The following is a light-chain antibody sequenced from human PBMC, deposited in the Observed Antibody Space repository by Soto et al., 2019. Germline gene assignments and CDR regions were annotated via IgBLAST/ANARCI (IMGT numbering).Light chain of an antibody. Sequence: EIVLTQSPATLSLSPGERATLCCRASQSVNTFLAWYQQKPGQSPRLLIYDTSFRATGIPTRFSGSGSGTGFSLTISSLEPEDFAIYYCQQRSNWPLTFGGGTKVEIK. V-gene: IGKV3-11*01. CDR1: QSVNTF. CDR3: QQRSNWPLT. J-gene: IGKJ4*01. CDR2: DTS.